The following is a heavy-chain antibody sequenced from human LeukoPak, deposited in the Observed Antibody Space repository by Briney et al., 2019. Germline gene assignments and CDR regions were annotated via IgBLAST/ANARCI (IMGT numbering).Heavy chain of an antibody. CDR1: GFTFSTSW. J-gene: IGHJ4*02. CDR2: ISSDGSTI. Sequence: GGSLRLSCAASGFTFSTSWMHWVRQAPGKGLVWVSLISSDGSTIIYADSVKGRFTISRDNAKSTLYLQMNSLRAEDTAVYYCARRYASGSYYFFDYWGQGTLVTVSS. V-gene: IGHV3-74*01. CDR3: ARRYASGSYYFFDY. D-gene: IGHD3-10*01.